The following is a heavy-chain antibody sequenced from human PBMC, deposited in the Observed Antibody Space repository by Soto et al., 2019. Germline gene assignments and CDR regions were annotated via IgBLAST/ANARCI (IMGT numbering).Heavy chain of an antibody. Sequence: EVQLVQSGAEVKKPGESLKISCKGSGYIFSAYWIGWARQTPEKGLEWMGIIYPSDSDVRYSPSFQGQVTISADKSISTAYLQWSSLRASDSGMYYCARRYGDLKFYFEYWGQGTLVTVSS. J-gene: IGHJ4*02. CDR1: GYIFSAYW. CDR2: IYPSDSDV. D-gene: IGHD4-17*01. CDR3: ARRYGDLKFYFEY. V-gene: IGHV5-51*03.